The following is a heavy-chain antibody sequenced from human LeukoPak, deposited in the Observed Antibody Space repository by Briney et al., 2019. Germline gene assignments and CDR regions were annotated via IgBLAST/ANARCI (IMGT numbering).Heavy chain of an antibody. CDR2: INHSGST. CDR1: GGSFSGYY. D-gene: IGHD5-18*01. CDR3: AKYSYGYPNWFDP. J-gene: IGHJ5*02. Sequence: SETLSLTCAVYGGSFSGYYWSWIRKPPGKGLEWIGKINHSGSTNYNPSLKSRVTISVDTSKNQFSLKLSSVTAADTAVYYCAKYSYGYPNWFDPWGQGTLVTVSS. V-gene: IGHV4-34*01.